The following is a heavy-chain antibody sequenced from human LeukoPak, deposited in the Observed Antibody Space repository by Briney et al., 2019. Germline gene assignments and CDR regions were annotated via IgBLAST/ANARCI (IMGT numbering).Heavy chain of an antibody. Sequence: ASVKVSCKASGYTFTSYYMHWVRQAPGQGLEWMGIINPSGGSTSYAQKFQGRVTMTEDTSTDTAYMELSSLRSEDTAVYYCATPRRYCSGGSCYVGIVFDYWGQGTLVTVSS. CDR3: ATPRRYCSGGSCYVGIVFDY. D-gene: IGHD2-15*01. V-gene: IGHV1-46*01. CDR2: INPSGGST. J-gene: IGHJ4*02. CDR1: GYTFTSYY.